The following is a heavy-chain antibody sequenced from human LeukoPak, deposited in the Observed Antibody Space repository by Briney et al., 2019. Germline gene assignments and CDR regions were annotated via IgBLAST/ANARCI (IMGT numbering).Heavy chain of an antibody. D-gene: IGHD3-22*01. Sequence: ASVKVSCKASGYTFTIYGISWVRQAPGQGLEWMGWISAYNGNTNYAQKLQGRVTMTTDTSTSTAYMELRSLRSDDTAVYYCARDTYYYDSSGYYYADYWGQGTLVTVSS. J-gene: IGHJ4*02. CDR2: ISAYNGNT. CDR3: ARDTYYYDSSGYYYADY. CDR1: GYTFTIYG. V-gene: IGHV1-18*01.